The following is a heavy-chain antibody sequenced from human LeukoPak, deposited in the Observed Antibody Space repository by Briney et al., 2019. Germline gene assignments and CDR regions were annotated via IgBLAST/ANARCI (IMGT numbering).Heavy chain of an antibody. CDR1: GGSISSYY. D-gene: IGHD6-19*01. CDR2: IYYSGST. V-gene: IGHV4-59*01. J-gene: IGHJ5*02. CDR3: ARGAHSSGWSPPSGDWFDP. Sequence: SETLSLTCTVSGGSISSYYWSWIRQPPGKGLEWIGYIYYSGSTNYNPSLESRVTISVDTSKNQFSLRLSSVTAADTAVYYCARGAHSSGWSPPSGDWFDPWGQGTLVTVSS.